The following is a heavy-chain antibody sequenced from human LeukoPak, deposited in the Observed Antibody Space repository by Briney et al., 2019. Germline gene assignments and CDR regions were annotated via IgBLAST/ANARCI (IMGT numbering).Heavy chain of an antibody. D-gene: IGHD3-3*01. J-gene: IGHJ6*03. CDR1: GFTFSSYG. CDR2: IWYDGSNK. V-gene: IGHV3-33*01. Sequence: GGSLRLSCAASGFTFSSYGMHWVRQAPGKRLEWVAVIWYDGSNKYYADSVKGRFTISRDNSKNTLYLQMNSLRAEDPAVYYCARDRATYDFWSGYRYYYYMDVWGKGTTVTVSS. CDR3: ARDRATYDFWSGYRYYYYMDV.